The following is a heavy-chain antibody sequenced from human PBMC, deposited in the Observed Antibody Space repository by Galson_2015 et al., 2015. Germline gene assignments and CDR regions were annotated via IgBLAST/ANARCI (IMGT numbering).Heavy chain of an antibody. V-gene: IGHV3-43D*03. Sequence: LSPPPAASGLTPAASATHCARQAPGTRLARISLLPWDGGTAYSAASLEGRFTLPSATSNNSFFLQLTSLRPEDTAFYYCVRGLLGDTSSHEYFHHWGRGTLVTVSS. D-gene: IGHD3-10*01. J-gene: IGHJ1*01. CDR2: LPWDGGTA. CDR1: GLTPAASA. CDR3: VRGLLGDTSSHEYFHH.